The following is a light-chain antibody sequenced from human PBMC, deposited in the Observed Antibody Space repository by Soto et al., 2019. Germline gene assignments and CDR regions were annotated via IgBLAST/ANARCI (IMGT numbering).Light chain of an antibody. V-gene: IGKV3-15*01. J-gene: IGKJ2*02. CDR3: HHYDNWPPCT. CDR2: DTS. CDR1: QSVSRF. Sequence: EIVMTQSPATLSVSPGERVTLSCRASQSVSRFLAWYQQRPGQAPRLLIYDTSTRATGVPARFSGSGSWTEFSRTISSLQSEDFAVYYCHHYDNWPPCTFVQGTKLEVK.